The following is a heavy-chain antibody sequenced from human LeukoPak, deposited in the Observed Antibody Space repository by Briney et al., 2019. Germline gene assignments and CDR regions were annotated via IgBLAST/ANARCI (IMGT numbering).Heavy chain of an antibody. CDR2: IYYSGST. CDR3: ARDSGGDYVDWFDP. D-gene: IGHD4-17*01. CDR1: GGSISSYY. V-gene: IGHV4-59*01. J-gene: IGHJ5*02. Sequence: SETLSLTCTVSGGSISSYYWSWIRQPPGKGLEWIGYIYYSGSTNYNPSLKSRVTISVDTSKNQFSLKLSSVTAADTAVYYCARDSGGDYVDWFDPWGQGTLVTVSS.